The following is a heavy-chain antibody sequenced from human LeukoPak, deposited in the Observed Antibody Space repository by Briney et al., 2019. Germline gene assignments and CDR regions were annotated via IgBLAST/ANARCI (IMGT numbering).Heavy chain of an antibody. Sequence: GGSLRLSCAASGFTFISYGMHWVRQAPGKGLEWVSYISSSGSTIYYADSVKGRFTISRDNAKNSLYLQMNSLRAEDTAVYYCARYVVYGDYDYWGQGTLVTVSS. CDR1: GFTFISYG. D-gene: IGHD4-17*01. V-gene: IGHV3-48*01. J-gene: IGHJ4*02. CDR3: ARYVVYGDYDY. CDR2: ISSSGSTI.